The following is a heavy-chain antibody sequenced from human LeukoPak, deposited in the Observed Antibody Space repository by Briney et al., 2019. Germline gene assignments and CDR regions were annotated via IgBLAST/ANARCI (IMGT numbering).Heavy chain of an antibody. CDR1: GFTFSSYS. Sequence: PGGSLRLSCAASGFTFSSYSMNWVRQAPGKGLEWVSYISSSSSTIYYADSVKGRFTISRDNAKNSLYLQMNSLRAEDTAVYYCARDGPSSSSWFYYYYYYMDVWGKGTTVTVSS. D-gene: IGHD6-13*01. CDR3: ARDGPSSSSWFYYYYYYMDV. J-gene: IGHJ6*03. V-gene: IGHV3-48*01. CDR2: ISSSSSTI.